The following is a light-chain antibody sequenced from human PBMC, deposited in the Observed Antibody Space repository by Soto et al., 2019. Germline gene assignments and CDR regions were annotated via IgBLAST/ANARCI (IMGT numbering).Light chain of an antibody. CDR1: QSISNY. J-gene: IGKJ2*01. CDR2: AVS. Sequence: DIQMTQSPSSLSASVGDRVTITCRASQSISNYLNWYQQKPGKAPNLLIYAVSSLRSGVPSRFSGSGSGTDFTLTISSLQPEDFATYNCQQSYSTARTFGQGTKLEIK. CDR3: QQSYSTART. V-gene: IGKV1-39*01.